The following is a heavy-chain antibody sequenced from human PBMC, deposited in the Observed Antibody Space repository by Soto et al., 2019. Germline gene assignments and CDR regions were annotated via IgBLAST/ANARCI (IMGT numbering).Heavy chain of an antibody. V-gene: IGHV4-59*01. Sequence: SETLSLTCTVSGASITSSYLSWIRQSPEKGLEWIAYVFHTGSTNYNPSLKSRVTASVDTSKNQFSLKLRSVTAADSAVYYCARGYYDTSGQSNTFDIWGQGTMVTVSS. D-gene: IGHD3-22*01. J-gene: IGHJ3*02. CDR2: VFHTGST. CDR3: ARGYYDTSGQSNTFDI. CDR1: GASITSSY.